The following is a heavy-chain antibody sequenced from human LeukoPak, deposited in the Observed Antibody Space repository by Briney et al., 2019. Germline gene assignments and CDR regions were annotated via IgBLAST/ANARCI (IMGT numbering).Heavy chain of an antibody. J-gene: IGHJ4*02. D-gene: IGHD3-10*01. CDR3: ARYRTYGSGADY. CDR1: GFTVSSNY. V-gene: IGHV3-53*01. Sequence: GGSLRLSCAASGFTVSSNYMSWVRQAPGKGLEWVSVIYSGGSTYYADSVKGRFTISRDNSKNTLYLQMNSLRAEDTAVYYCARYRTYGSGADYWGQGTLVTVSS. CDR2: IYSGGST.